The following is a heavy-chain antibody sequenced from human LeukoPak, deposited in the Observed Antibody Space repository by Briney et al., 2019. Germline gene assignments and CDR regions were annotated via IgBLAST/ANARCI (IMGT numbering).Heavy chain of an antibody. CDR2: ISSSSSYI. V-gene: IGHV3-21*01. CDR3: ARVSYGSGSYHFDY. CDR1: GFTFSSYS. J-gene: IGHJ4*02. Sequence: GGSLRLSCAASGFTFSSYSMNWVRQAPGKGLEWVSSISSSSSYIYYADSVKGRFTISRDNAKKSLYLQTNSLRAEDTAVYYCARVSYGSGSYHFDYWGQGTLVTVSS. D-gene: IGHD3-10*01.